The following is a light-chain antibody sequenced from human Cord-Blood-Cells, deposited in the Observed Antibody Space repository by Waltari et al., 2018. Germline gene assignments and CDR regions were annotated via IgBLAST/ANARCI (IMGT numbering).Light chain of an antibody. CDR3: QAWDSSTAV. V-gene: IGLV3-1*01. CDR2: QDS. Sequence: SYELTQPPSVSVSPGQTASITCSGDKLGDKYACWYQQKPGQSPVLVFYQDSKRPSGIPERFSGSNSGNTATLTISGTQAMDEADYYRQAWDSSTAVFGGGTKLTVL. CDR1: KLGDKY. J-gene: IGLJ3*02.